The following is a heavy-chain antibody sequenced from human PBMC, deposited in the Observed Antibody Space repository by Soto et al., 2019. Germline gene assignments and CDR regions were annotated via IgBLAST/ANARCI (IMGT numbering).Heavy chain of an antibody. V-gene: IGHV3-9*01. D-gene: IGHD2-15*01. Sequence: DVQLVESGGGWVQPGRSLRLSCTASGFTFDDYAMHWVRQVPGKGLEWVSIISWNSGIIGYADSVKGRFTISRDNGRNSLYLQMNSLRHEDTALYYCAKGLSTPGPLDSWGQGTLVTVSS. J-gene: IGHJ4*02. CDR2: ISWNSGII. CDR3: AKGLSTPGPLDS. CDR1: GFTFDDYA.